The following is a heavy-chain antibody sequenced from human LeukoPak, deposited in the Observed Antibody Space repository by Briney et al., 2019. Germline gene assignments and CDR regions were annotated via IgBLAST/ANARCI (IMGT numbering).Heavy chain of an antibody. Sequence: SETLSLTCAVSDDSFSSHYWTWIRQPPGKGLEWIGYISYIGSTNYNPSLKSRVTISIDTSKNQFSLKLTSVTAADTAVYYCARKMVRGVIHYGMDVWGQGTTVTVSS. CDR1: DDSFSSHY. CDR2: ISYIGST. J-gene: IGHJ6*02. D-gene: IGHD3-10*01. V-gene: IGHV4-59*08. CDR3: ARKMVRGVIHYGMDV.